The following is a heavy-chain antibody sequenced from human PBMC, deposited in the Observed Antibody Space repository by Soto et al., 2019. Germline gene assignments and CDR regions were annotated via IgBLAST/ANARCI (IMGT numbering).Heavy chain of an antibody. Sequence: SETLSLTCAVYGGSFSGYYWSWIRQPPGKGLEWIGEINHSGSTNYNPSLKSRVTISVDTSKNQFSLKLSSVTAADTAVYYCARGRRGYRYGPYNWFAPWGQGTLVTVS. V-gene: IGHV4-34*01. D-gene: IGHD5-18*01. CDR3: ARGRRGYRYGPYNWFAP. CDR1: GGSFSGYY. CDR2: INHSGST. J-gene: IGHJ5*02.